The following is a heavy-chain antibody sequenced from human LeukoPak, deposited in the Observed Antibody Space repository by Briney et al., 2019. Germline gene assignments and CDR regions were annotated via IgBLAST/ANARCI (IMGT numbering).Heavy chain of an antibody. CDR2: IYTAGST. D-gene: IGHD3-10*01. CDR1: GFTVSSNY. J-gene: IGHJ6*02. V-gene: IGHV3-66*04. CDR3: AKPYYGSGSYYKAYYGMDV. Sequence: QPGGSLRLSCAASGFTVSSNYMSWVRQAPGKGLEWVSVIYTAGSTYYADSVKGRFTISRDNSKNTLYLQMNSLRAEDTAVYYCAKPYYGSGSYYKAYYGMDVWGQGTTVTVSS.